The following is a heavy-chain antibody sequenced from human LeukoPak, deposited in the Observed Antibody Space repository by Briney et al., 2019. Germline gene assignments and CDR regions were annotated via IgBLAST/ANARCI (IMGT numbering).Heavy chain of an antibody. Sequence: ASVKVSCKASGYTFTGYYMHWVRQAPGQGLEWMGWINPNSGGTNYAQKFQGRVTMTRDTSISTAYMELSRLRSDDTAVYYCARGGNIVVVPAAIDYWGQGTLVTVSS. V-gene: IGHV1-2*02. CDR1: GYTFTGYY. D-gene: IGHD2-2*01. J-gene: IGHJ4*02. CDR3: ARGGNIVVVPAAIDY. CDR2: INPNSGGT.